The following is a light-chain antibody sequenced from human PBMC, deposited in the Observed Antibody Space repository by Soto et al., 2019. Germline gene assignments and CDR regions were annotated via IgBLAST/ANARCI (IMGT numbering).Light chain of an antibody. CDR3: QQYGNSPYA. CDR2: GVS. V-gene: IGKV3-20*01. Sequence: EIVLTQSPGTLSLSPGERATLSCRASRSITSTFLAWYQQKPGQAPRLLIYGVSSRATGIPDRFGGSGSGTDFTLTISRLEPEDFAVYYCQQYGNSPYAFGQGTKLEIK. CDR1: RSITSTF. J-gene: IGKJ2*01.